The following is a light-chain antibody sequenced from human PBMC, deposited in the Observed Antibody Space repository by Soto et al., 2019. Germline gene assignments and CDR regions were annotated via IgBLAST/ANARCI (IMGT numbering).Light chain of an antibody. Sequence: EIVFTQSPDTLSLSPGERATLSCRASQSVSTNSLAWYQQRTGQAPRPLIYGASSRATGTPDRFSGSGSGTDFTLIISRLETEDFAVYYCQQYGSSVLTFGGGTKVDIK. CDR1: QSVSTNS. J-gene: IGKJ4*01. CDR3: QQYGSSVLT. CDR2: GAS. V-gene: IGKV3-20*01.